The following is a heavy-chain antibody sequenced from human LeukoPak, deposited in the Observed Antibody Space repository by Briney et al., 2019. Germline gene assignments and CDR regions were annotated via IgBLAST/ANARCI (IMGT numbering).Heavy chain of an antibody. Sequence: SETLSLTCTVSGGSMSSYYWSWIRQPPGKGLEWIGFIYYSGNTNYNPSLKSRVTISLDMSKNHFSLKLSSVTAADTAVYYCARGTETYYFDYWGQGTLVTVSS. J-gene: IGHJ4*02. V-gene: IGHV4-59*01. CDR2: IYYSGNT. CDR3: ARGTETYYFDY. CDR1: GGSMSSYY.